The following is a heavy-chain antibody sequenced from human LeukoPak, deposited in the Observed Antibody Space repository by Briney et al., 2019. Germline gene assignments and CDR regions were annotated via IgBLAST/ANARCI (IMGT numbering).Heavy chain of an antibody. V-gene: IGHV4-34*01. CDR3: ARDSSSWYHDY. J-gene: IGHJ4*02. CDR1: GGSFSGYY. CDR2: INRSGTT. Sequence: SETLSLTCAVYGGSFSGYYWSWIRQPPGKGLEWIGEINRSGTTKYNPSLKSRVTISVDTSKNQFSLKLSSVTAADTAVYYCARDSSSWYHDYWGQGTLVTVSS. D-gene: IGHD6-13*01.